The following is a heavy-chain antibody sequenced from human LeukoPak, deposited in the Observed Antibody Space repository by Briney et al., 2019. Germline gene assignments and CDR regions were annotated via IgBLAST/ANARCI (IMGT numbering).Heavy chain of an antibody. CDR2: INHSGST. D-gene: IGHD6-13*01. CDR1: GGSFSGYY. J-gene: IGHJ2*01. Sequence: SETLSLTCAVDGGSFSGYYWSWIRQPPGKGLEWIGEINHSGSTNYNPSLKSRVTISVDTSKNQFSLKLSSVTAADTAVYYCARVFGYSSSWYLGLDWYFDLWGRGTLVTVSS. CDR3: ARVFGYSSSWYLGLDWYFDL. V-gene: IGHV4-34*01.